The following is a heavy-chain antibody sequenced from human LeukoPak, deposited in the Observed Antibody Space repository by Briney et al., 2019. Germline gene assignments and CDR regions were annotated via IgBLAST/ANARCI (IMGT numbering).Heavy chain of an antibody. CDR1: GFTFSTYA. CDR2: ITGNGGST. J-gene: IGHJ4*02. V-gene: IGHV3-23*01. CDR3: AKATLGSCSGARCYPFDY. D-gene: IGHD2-15*01. Sequence: GGSLRLSCAASGFTFSTYAINWVRQVPGKGLEWASSITGNGGSTYLADSVKGRFTISRDNSRNTLYLQMNSLRAEDTAVYYCAKATLGSCSGARCYPFDYWGQGTLVTVSS.